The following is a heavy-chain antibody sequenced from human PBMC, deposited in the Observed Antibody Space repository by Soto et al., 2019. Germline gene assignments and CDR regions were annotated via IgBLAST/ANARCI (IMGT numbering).Heavy chain of an antibody. D-gene: IGHD5-18*01. J-gene: IGHJ6*02. CDR2: FNPTGDTA. Sequence: GASVKVSCKASGYTFTSYYIHWVRQAPGQGLEWMGIFNPTGDTASYAQKLQGRVTMTRDTSTGTAYMELGSLRSGDTAVYYCARGGRIVDTGIGYYYYHAMDVWGQGTTVTVS. CDR1: GYTFTSYY. V-gene: IGHV1-46*01. CDR3: ARGGRIVDTGIGYYYYHAMDV.